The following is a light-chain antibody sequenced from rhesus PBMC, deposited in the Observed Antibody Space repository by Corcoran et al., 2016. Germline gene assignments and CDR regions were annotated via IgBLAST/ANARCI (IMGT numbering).Light chain of an antibody. CDR3: QQHDNSPYS. V-gene: IGKV1-69*01. Sequence: DIQMTQSPSSLSASVGDRVTITCRASQVISNWLAWYRQKPGKAPKPLIYRASNLETGVPSRFSGSGSGTDFTLTISSLQPEDIATYYCQQHDNSPYSFGQGTKVEIK. CDR2: RAS. CDR1: QVISNW. J-gene: IGKJ2*01.